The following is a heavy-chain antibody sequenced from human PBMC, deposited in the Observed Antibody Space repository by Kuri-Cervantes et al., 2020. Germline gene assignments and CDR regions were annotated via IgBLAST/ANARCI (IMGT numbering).Heavy chain of an antibody. CDR3: ARDAGRPGVYGFIWFDP. J-gene: IGHJ5*02. V-gene: IGHV3-66*01. D-gene: IGHD5/OR15-5a*01. Sequence: GESLKISCAASGFTVSSNYMSWVRQAPGKGLEWVSVIYSGGSTYYADPVKGRFTISRDNSKNTLYLQINSLRAEDTAVYYCARDAGRPGVYGFIWFDPWGQGTLVTVSS. CDR1: GFTVSSNY. CDR2: IYSGGST.